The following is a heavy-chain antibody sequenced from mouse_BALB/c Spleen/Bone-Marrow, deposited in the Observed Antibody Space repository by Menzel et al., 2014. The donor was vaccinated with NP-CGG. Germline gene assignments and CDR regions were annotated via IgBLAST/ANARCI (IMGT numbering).Heavy chain of an antibody. CDR3: ARDYYGSSYWYFDV. D-gene: IGHD1-1*01. V-gene: IGHV5-15*02. J-gene: IGHJ1*01. Sequence: EVQLQQSGGGLVQPGGSRRLSCAASGFTSSDYGMAWVRQAPGKGPEWVAFISNLAYSIYYADTVTGRFTISRENAKNTLYLEMSSLRSEDTAMYYCARDYYGSSYWYFDVWSAGTTVTVSS. CDR2: ISNLAYSI. CDR1: GFTSSDYG.